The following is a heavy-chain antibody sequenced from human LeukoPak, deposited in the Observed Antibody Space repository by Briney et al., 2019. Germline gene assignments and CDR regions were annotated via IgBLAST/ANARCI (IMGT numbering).Heavy chain of an antibody. D-gene: IGHD3-22*01. V-gene: IGHV3-7*01. CDR3: ARETSDRSSGYYRSYYFDY. CDR2: IKEDGTDK. J-gene: IGHJ4*02. Sequence: GGSLRLSCAASGFTFSNYWMRWVRQAPGKGLEWVANIKEDGTDKNYMDSVKGRFTISRDNAKNSLFLQMNSLRAEDTAVYYCARETSDRSSGYYRSYYFDYWGQGTLVTVSS. CDR1: GFTFSNYW.